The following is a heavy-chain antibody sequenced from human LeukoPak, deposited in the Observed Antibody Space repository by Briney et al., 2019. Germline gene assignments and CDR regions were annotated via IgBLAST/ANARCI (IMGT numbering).Heavy chain of an antibody. Sequence: ASVKVSCKASGYTFTGYYMHWVRQAPGQGLEWMGWINPNSGGTNYAQKFQGRVTMTRDTSISTAYMELSRLRSDDTAVYYCARIWAAAGTFPDYWGQGTLVTVSS. V-gene: IGHV1-2*02. CDR2: INPNSGGT. D-gene: IGHD6-13*01. J-gene: IGHJ4*02. CDR3: ARIWAAAGTFPDY. CDR1: GYTFTGYY.